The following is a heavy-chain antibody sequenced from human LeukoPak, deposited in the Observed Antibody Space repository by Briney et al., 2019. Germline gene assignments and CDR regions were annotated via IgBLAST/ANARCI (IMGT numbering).Heavy chain of an antibody. D-gene: IGHD7-27*01. V-gene: IGHV3-30*02. Sequence: GGSLRLSCAASGFRFSSYGLYWVRQAPGKGLDWVAFSRHDEDGKYYADSVKGRFTISRDNSQNTLNLQMTSLRADDTAVYYCAKGISNWANLDYWGQGTLVTVSS. CDR2: SRHDEDGK. CDR3: AKGISNWANLDY. J-gene: IGHJ4*02. CDR1: GFRFSSYG.